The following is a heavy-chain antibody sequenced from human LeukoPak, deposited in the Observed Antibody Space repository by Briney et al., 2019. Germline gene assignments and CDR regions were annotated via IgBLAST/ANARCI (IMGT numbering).Heavy chain of an antibody. V-gene: IGHV3-48*03. CDR2: ISGSSITI. D-gene: IGHD6-19*01. CDR3: AKESSVAGAGLLDY. J-gene: IGHJ4*02. CDR1: GFTFRSFA. Sequence: PGGSLRLSCAASGFTFRSFAMNWVRQAPGKGLEWISHISGSSITIYYADSVRGRFTISRDNAKDTLYLQMNSLRAEDTALYYCAKESSVAGAGLLDYWGQGTLVTVSS.